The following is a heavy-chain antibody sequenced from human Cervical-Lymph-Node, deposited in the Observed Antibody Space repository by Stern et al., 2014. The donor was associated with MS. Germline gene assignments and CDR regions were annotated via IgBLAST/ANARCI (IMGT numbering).Heavy chain of an antibody. J-gene: IGHJ4*02. Sequence: VQLVESGAEVTKPWASVKVSCTTSGYTFSNYEINWVRQATGQGLELMGWMYPHRDRTGFGHKLQGRVTMTRNMSISTAYMELSTLTSEDTAVYSCAREGVIVGPNRCDYWGQGTRATVSS. D-gene: IGHD1-26*01. CDR3: AREGVIVGPNRCDY. CDR1: GYTFSNYE. CDR2: MYPHRDRT. V-gene: IGHV1-8*01.